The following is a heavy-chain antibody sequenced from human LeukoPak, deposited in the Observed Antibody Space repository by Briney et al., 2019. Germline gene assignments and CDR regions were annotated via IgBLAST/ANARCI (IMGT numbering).Heavy chain of an antibody. J-gene: IGHJ4*02. CDR2: INSDGSST. CDR3: ARVDEGIVGYSYGRHFDF. CDR1: GFTFSSYW. D-gene: IGHD5-18*01. V-gene: IGHV3-74*01. Sequence: PGGSLRLSCAASGFTFSSYWMHWVRQAPGKGLVWVSRINSDGSSTSYADSVKGRFTISRDNAKNTLYLQMNSLRAEDTAVYTCARVDEGIVGYSYGRHFDFWGQGTLVIVSS.